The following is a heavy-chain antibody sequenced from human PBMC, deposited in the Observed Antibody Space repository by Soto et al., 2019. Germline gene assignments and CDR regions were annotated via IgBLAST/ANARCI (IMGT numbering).Heavy chain of an antibody. CDR3: ARHRAVAGPDYYFDS. V-gene: IGHV4-39*01. Sequence: QLQLQESGPGLVKPSETLSLICTVSGGSISSSTYYWGWIRQPPGKGLEWIGSIYYSGSTYYNPSLKSRLTIYVDTSRNQFSLKRSSVTAADTAVYYCARHRAVAGPDYYFDSWGQGALVTVSS. CDR1: GGSISSSTYY. D-gene: IGHD6-19*01. J-gene: IGHJ4*02. CDR2: IYYSGST.